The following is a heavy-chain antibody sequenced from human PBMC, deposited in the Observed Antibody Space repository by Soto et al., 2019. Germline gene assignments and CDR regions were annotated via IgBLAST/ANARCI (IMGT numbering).Heavy chain of an antibody. V-gene: IGHV3-30*03. D-gene: IGHD1-1*01. CDR1: GFNFSTYD. Sequence: TGGSLRLSCEVSGFNFSTYDMHWVRQAPGQGLEWVAVISYDGSKEYYSDSVKGRFTISRDNSKNMLYLQMNSVRVEDTAVYFCARDRSAGNYFYYGMDVWGQGTTVTVSS. J-gene: IGHJ6*02. CDR3: ARDRSAGNYFYYGMDV. CDR2: ISYDGSKE.